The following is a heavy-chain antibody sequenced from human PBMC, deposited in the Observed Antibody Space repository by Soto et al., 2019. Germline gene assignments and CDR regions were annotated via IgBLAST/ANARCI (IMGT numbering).Heavy chain of an antibody. CDR1: GGSISSSNW. J-gene: IGHJ4*02. CDR3: ARVAARGVAAAETFEY. CDR2: IYHSGST. V-gene: IGHV4-4*02. D-gene: IGHD6-13*01. Sequence: SETLSLTCAVPGGSISSSNWWSWVRQPPGKGLEWIGEIYHSGSTNYNPSLKSRVTISVDKSKNQFSLKLSSVTAADTAVYYCARVAARGVAAAETFEYWGQGTLVTVSS.